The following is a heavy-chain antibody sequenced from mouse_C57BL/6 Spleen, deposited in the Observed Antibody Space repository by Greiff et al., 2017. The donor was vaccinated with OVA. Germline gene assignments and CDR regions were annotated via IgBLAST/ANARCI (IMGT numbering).Heavy chain of an antibody. CDR1: GYTFTGYW. V-gene: IGHV1-9*01. Sequence: VKLQQSGAELMKPGASVKLSCKATGYTFTGYWIEWVKQRPGHGLEWIGEILPGSGSTNYNEKFKGKATFTADTSSNTAYMQLSSLTTEDSAIYYCAKGATAQATRWFAYWGQGTLVTVSA. CDR3: AKGATAQATRWFAY. D-gene: IGHD3-2*02. J-gene: IGHJ3*01. CDR2: ILPGSGST.